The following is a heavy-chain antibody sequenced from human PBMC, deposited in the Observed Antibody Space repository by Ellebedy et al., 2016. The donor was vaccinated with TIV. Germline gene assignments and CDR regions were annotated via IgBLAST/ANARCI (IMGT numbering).Heavy chain of an antibody. Sequence: GGSLRLSCAASGFTFSNYWMYWVRQAPGKGLEWVSSISSSSNYMPYADSVKGRFTISRDNAKNSLYLQMNSLRAEDTAVYYCARHTGATRQFDYWGQGTLVTVSS. D-gene: IGHD1-26*01. CDR1: GFTFSNYW. CDR3: ARHTGATRQFDY. J-gene: IGHJ4*02. CDR2: ISSSSNYM. V-gene: IGHV3-21*01.